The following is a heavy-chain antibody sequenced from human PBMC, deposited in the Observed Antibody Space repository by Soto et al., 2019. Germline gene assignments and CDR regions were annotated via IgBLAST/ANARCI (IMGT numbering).Heavy chain of an antibody. J-gene: IGHJ5*02. V-gene: IGHV4-38-2*01. CDR3: ARVGSTVLGWCDP. D-gene: IGHD3-10*01. Sequence: SETLSLTCAVSGYSISSGYYWGFIRQPPGKGLEWIGSIYHSRSTYYNPSLKSRVTISVDTSKNQFSLKLSSVTAADTAVYYCARVGSTVLGWCDPWGQGTLVTVSS. CDR2: IYHSRST. CDR1: GYSISSGYY.